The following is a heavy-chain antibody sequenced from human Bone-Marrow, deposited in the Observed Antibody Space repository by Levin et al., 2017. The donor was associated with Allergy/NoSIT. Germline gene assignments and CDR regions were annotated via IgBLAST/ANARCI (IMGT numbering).Heavy chain of an antibody. Sequence: SVKVSCKSSGGTFNMYAINWVRQAPGQGLEWMGGIIPEFPTANYAHNLQAKITITADKSTSTVYMELSGLTSEDTAVYYCARGRHGGCEVFDLWGQGTMVTVSS. CDR3: ARGRHGGCEVFDL. CDR2: IIPEFPTA. V-gene: IGHV1-69*06. CDR1: GGTFNMYA. J-gene: IGHJ3*01. D-gene: IGHD3-16*01.